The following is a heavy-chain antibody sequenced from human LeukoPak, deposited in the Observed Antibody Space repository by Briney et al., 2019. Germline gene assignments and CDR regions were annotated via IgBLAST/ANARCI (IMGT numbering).Heavy chain of an antibody. CDR1: GGSISSSSYY. J-gene: IGHJ2*01. D-gene: IGHD2-2*01. CDR2: IYYSGST. V-gene: IGHV4-39*07. CDR3: ARSSLVPAGWYFDL. Sequence: SETLSLTCTVSGGSISSSSYYWGWIRQPPGKGLEWIGSIYYSGSTYYNPSLKSRVTISVDTSKNQFSLKLSSVTAADTAVYYCARSSLVPAGWYFDLWGRGTLVTVSS.